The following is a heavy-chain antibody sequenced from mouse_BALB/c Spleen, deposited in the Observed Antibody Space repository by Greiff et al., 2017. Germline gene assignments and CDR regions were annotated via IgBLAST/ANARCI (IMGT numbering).Heavy chain of an antibody. D-gene: IGHD1-1*01. CDR2: ISSGGGNT. Sequence: EVKVVESGGGLVKPGGSLKLSCAASGFTFSSYTMSRVRQTPEKRLEWVATISSGGGNTYYPDSVKGRFTISRDNAKNNLYLQMSSLRSEDTALYYCARYRDLLRYFDVWGAGTTVTVSS. V-gene: IGHV5-9*03. CDR3: ARYRDLLRYFDV. J-gene: IGHJ1*01. CDR1: GFTFSSYT.